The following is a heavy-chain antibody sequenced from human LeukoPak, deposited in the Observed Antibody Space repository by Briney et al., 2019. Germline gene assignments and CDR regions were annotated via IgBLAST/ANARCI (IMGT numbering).Heavy chain of an antibody. J-gene: IGHJ6*03. CDR3: ARGTYYYDSSGYDYYYYYMDV. D-gene: IGHD3-22*01. CDR2: INPNSGGT. Sequence: ASVKVSCKASGYTFTGYYMHWVRQAPGQGLEWMGWINPNSGGTNYAQKFQGRVTMTRDTSISTAYMELRSLRSDDTAVYYCARGTYYYDSSGYDYYYYYMDVWGKGTTVTISS. V-gene: IGHV1-2*02. CDR1: GYTFTGYY.